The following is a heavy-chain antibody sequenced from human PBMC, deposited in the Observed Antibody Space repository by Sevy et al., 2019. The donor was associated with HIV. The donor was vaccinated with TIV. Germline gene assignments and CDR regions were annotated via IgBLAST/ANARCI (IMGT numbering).Heavy chain of an antibody. CDR3: GKNVLGEK. D-gene: IGHD3-16*01. J-gene: IGHJ4*02. V-gene: IGHV3-23*05. CDR2: IVFTTTK. CDR1: GFTFSNYA. Sequence: GGSLRLSCAASGFTFSNYALIWVRQPPGKGLEWVSTIVFTTTKYYAASVRGRFTISRDNSENTFYLQLNSLRVGDTAVYYCGKNVLGEKWGQGTLVTVSS.